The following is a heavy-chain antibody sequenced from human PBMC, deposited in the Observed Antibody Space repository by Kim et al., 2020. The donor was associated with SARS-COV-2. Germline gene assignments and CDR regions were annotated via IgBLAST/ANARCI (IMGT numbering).Heavy chain of an antibody. CDR2: INTNIGTP. J-gene: IGHJ3*01. CDR1: GYTLTSYP. V-gene: IGHV7-4-1*02. D-gene: IGHD2-2*01. CDR3: ARGTVGKGD. Sequence: ASVKVSCKASGYTLTSYPVNWVRQAPGQGLEWMGWINTNIGTPKYAQGFQGRVVISVDTSVSTAYLEMSSLRAEDTAVYYCARGTVGKGDCGQGRVDNVS.